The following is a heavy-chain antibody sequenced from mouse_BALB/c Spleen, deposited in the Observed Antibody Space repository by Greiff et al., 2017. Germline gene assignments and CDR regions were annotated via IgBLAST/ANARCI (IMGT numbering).Heavy chain of an antibody. CDR1: GFSLTSYD. D-gene: IGHD1-1*01. Sequence: VKVVESGPGLVAPSQSLSITCTVSGFSLTSYDISWIRQPPGKGLEWLGVIWTGGGTNYNSAFMSRLSISKDNSKSQVFLKMNSLQTDDTAIYYCVRGGSSYFDYWGQGTTLTVSS. CDR3: VRGGSSYFDY. V-gene: IGHV2-9-2*01. CDR2: IWTGGGT. J-gene: IGHJ2*01.